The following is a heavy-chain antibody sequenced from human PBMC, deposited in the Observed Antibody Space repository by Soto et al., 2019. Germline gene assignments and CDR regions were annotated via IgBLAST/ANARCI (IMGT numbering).Heavy chain of an antibody. Sequence: SETLSLTXAVYGGSFSGYHWSWIRQPPGKGLEWIGEINHSGSTNYNPSLKSRVTISVDTSKNQFSLKLSSVTAADTAVYYCARGANIVVVPAALTLGARTYNWFDPWGQGTLVTVSS. J-gene: IGHJ5*02. D-gene: IGHD2-2*01. CDR2: INHSGST. CDR1: GGSFSGYH. V-gene: IGHV4-34*01. CDR3: ARGANIVVVPAALTLGARTYNWFDP.